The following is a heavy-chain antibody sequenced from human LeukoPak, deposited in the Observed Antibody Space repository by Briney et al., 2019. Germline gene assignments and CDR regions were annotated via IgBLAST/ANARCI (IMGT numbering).Heavy chain of an antibody. CDR3: ARDRIQLWHAFFDY. J-gene: IGHJ4*02. CDR2: IYSGGST. V-gene: IGHV3-53*01. Sequence: GGSLRLSCAASGFTVSSNYMSWVRQAPGKGLEWVSVIYSGGSTYYADSVKGRFTISRDNSKNTLYLQMNSLRAEDTAVYYCARDRIQLWHAFFDYWGQGTLVTASS. D-gene: IGHD5-18*01. CDR1: GFTVSSNY.